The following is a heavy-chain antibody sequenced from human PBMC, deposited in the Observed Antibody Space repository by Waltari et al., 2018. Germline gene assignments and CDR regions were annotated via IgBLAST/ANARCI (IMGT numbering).Heavy chain of an antibody. V-gene: IGHV3-30-3*01. CDR3: ARDGLWFGSDY. CDR1: GFTFSSYA. Sequence: QVQLVESGGGVVQPGRSLRLSCAASGFTFSSYAMHWVRQAPGKGLEWVAVISYDGSNKYYADSVKGRFTISRDNSKNTLYLQMSSLRAEDTAVYYCARDGLWFGSDYWGQGTLVTVSS. D-gene: IGHD3-10*01. CDR2: ISYDGSNK. J-gene: IGHJ4*02.